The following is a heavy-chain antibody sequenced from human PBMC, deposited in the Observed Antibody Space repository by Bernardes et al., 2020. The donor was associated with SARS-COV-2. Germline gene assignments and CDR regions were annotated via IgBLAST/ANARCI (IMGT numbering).Heavy chain of an antibody. D-gene: IGHD2-21*01. CDR2: MYYRGST. J-gene: IGHJ6*02. Sequence: SETLSLTCTVSGGSISSGSYSWSWIRQHPEMGLEWIGYMYYRGSTYYNPSLKSRVTMSLETSKNQFSLKLNSVTAADTAVYFCAGGPRHMIVYYYGMDVWGQGTTVTVSS. V-gene: IGHV4-31*03. CDR3: AGGPRHMIVYYYGMDV. CDR1: GGSISSGSYS.